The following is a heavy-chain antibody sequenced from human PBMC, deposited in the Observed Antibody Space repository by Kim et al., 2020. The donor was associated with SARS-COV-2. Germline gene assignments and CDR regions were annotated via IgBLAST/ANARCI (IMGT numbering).Heavy chain of an antibody. J-gene: IGHJ6*02. D-gene: IGHD6-19*01. CDR2: IGYNGGST. CDR3: AKEATTSDWASGMDV. CDR1: GFTFSTYA. Sequence: GGSLRLSCAASGFTFSTYAMSWVRQAPGEGLEWVSTIGYNGGSTFYADSVKGRFTISRDNSQNTLNFQMNSLRVDDTAMYYCAKEATTSDWASGMDVWGQGTTVTVSS. V-gene: IGHV3-23*01.